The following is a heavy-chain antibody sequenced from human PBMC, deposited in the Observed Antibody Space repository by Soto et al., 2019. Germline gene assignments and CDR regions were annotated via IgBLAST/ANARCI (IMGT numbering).Heavy chain of an antibody. J-gene: IGHJ4*02. D-gene: IGHD1-20*01. CDR2: IHHSGPT. CDR1: GFTFINFAM. V-gene: IGHV4-4*02. Sequence: VQLVESGGGLVHPEGSLRLSCAASGFTFINFAMTWVRQPPGKGLEWIAEIHHSGPTNYNPSLKSRVTITVDTSNNQFSLRLSSVTAADTAVYYCARGGITTVRNYYFDHWGQGTLVTVSS. CDR3: ARGGITTVRNYYFDH.